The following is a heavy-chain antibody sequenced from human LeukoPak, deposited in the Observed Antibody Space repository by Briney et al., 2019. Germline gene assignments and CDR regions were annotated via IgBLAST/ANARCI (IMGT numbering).Heavy chain of an antibody. Sequence: PSETLSLTCAVYGGTFSGYYWSWIRQPPGKRLEWVGESNDSGGTNYNPSLKSRVTISVDTSKNQFSLKLSSVTAADTAVYYCARYYGDNRWFDPWGQGTLVTVSS. D-gene: IGHD4-17*01. CDR2: SNDSGGT. J-gene: IGHJ5*02. CDR1: GGTFSGYY. CDR3: ARYYGDNRWFDP. V-gene: IGHV4-34*10.